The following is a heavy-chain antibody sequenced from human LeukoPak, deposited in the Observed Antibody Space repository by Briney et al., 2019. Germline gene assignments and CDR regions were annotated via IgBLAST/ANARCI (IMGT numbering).Heavy chain of an antibody. Sequence: PGGSLRLSCAASGFTFRSHDMSWVRQAPGKGLEGVSGISSSGGSTFYADSVKGRFTISRHNSKNTLYLQMNGLRVEDTAVYYCVREGPRGLAFDIWGQGTMVTASS. CDR2: ISSSGGST. CDR3: VREGPRGLAFDI. V-gene: IGHV3-23*01. CDR1: GFTFRSHD. D-gene: IGHD3/OR15-3a*01. J-gene: IGHJ3*02.